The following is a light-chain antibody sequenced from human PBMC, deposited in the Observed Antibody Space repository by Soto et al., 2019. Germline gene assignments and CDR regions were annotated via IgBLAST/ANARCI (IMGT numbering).Light chain of an antibody. Sequence: EIVLTQSPGTLSLSPGERATLSCRASQSVSSSYLARYQQKPGQAPRLLIYGASSRATGIPDRFSGSGSGTDFTLTISRLEPEDFAVYYCQQYGRSPRTFGQGTKVDIK. CDR2: GAS. V-gene: IGKV3-20*01. J-gene: IGKJ1*01. CDR1: QSVSSSY. CDR3: QQYGRSPRT.